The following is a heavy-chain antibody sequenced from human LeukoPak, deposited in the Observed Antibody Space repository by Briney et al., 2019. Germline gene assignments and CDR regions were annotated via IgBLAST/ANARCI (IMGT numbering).Heavy chain of an antibody. J-gene: IGHJ4*02. V-gene: IGHV3-30-3*01. Sequence: GGSLRLSCAVSGFTFSAYWMSWVRQAPGKGLEWVAVISYDGSNKYYADSVKGRFTISRDNSKNTLYLQMNSLRAEDTAVYYCARSPPRRYYFDYWGQGTLVTVSS. CDR1: GFTFSAYW. CDR2: ISYDGSNK. CDR3: ARSPPRRYYFDY. D-gene: IGHD3-16*01.